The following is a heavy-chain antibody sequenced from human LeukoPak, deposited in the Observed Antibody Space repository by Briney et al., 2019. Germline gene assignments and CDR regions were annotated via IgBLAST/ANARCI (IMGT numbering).Heavy chain of an antibody. V-gene: IGHV4-4*07. D-gene: IGHD6-19*01. CDR2: IYSTGST. CDR3: ARGSRGSGWTAFDY. CDR1: GGSISSYY. J-gene: IGHJ4*02. Sequence: PSETLSLTCTVSGGSISSYYWSWIRQPAGKGLEWIGRIYSTGSTNYNPSLKSRVTMSVDTSRNQFSVKLDSVTAADTAVYYCARGSRGSGWTAFDYWGQGTLVTVSS.